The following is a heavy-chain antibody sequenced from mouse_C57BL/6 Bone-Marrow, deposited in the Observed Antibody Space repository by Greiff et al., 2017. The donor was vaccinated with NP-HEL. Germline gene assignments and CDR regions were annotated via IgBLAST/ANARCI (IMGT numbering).Heavy chain of an antibody. D-gene: IGHD2-12*01. CDR3: ARTGLNDEFRSFAY. CDR2: IYPRSGNT. CDR1: GYTFTSYG. V-gene: IGHV1-81*01. J-gene: IGHJ3*01. Sequence: QVQLQQSGAELARPGASVKLSCKASGYTFTSYGISWVKQRTGQGLEWIGEIYPRSGNTYYNEKFKGKATLTADKSSSTAYMELRSLTSEDSAVYFCARTGLNDEFRSFAYWGQGTLVTVSA.